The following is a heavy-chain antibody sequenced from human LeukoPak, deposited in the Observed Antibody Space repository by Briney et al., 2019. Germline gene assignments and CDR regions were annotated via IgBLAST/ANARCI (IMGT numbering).Heavy chain of an antibody. V-gene: IGHV3-48*01. Sequence: PGGTLRLSCAASGFTLSSYSMNWARQAPGKGLEWVSFISSSSTIYYADSVKGRFIISRDNAKNSLYLQMNSLRAEDTAVYYCARESWFDPWGQGTLVTVSS. J-gene: IGHJ5*02. CDR1: GFTLSSYS. CDR2: ISSSSTI. CDR3: ARESWFDP.